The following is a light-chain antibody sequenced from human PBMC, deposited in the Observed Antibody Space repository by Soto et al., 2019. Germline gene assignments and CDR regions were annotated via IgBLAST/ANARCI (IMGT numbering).Light chain of an antibody. J-gene: IGKJ1*01. CDR2: FAS. CDR1: QGIGDR. V-gene: IGKV1-12*01. CDR3: LHTYSFPRT. Sequence: DIQMTQSPSSVSASVGDRVTLTCRASQGIGDRLAWYQQKPGKVPQPLIYFASTLGSGVPSRFSGSGSGTDFILTINTLQADDFSTYYCLHTYSFPRTFGQGTKVDIK.